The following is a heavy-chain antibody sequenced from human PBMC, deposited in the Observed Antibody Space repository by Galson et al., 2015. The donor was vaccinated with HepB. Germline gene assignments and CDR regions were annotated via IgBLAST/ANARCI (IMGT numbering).Heavy chain of an antibody. J-gene: IGHJ3*02. CDR1: GGTFSSYA. D-gene: IGHD3-9*01. CDR3: ARDERPYDILTHDAFDI. CDR2: TIPIFGTA. Sequence: SVKVSCKASGGTFSSYAISWVRQAPGQGLEWMGGTIPIFGTANYAQKFQGRVTITADESTSTAYMELSSLRSEDTAVYYCARDERPYDILTHDAFDIWGQGTMVTVSS. V-gene: IGHV1-69*13.